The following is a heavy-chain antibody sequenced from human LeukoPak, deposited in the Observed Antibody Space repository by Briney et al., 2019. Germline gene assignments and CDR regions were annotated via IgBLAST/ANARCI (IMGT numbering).Heavy chain of an antibody. D-gene: IGHD6-13*01. Sequence: GGSLRLSCAASGFTFRRYTMNWVRQAPGKGLEWVSSISSSSSYIYYADSVKGRFTISRDNAKNSLSLQMNDLRAEDTALYYCARARFSSSWYEGDDAFDVWGQGTMVTVSS. V-gene: IGHV3-21*01. CDR3: ARARFSSSWYEGDDAFDV. J-gene: IGHJ3*01. CDR1: GFTFRRYT. CDR2: ISSSSSYI.